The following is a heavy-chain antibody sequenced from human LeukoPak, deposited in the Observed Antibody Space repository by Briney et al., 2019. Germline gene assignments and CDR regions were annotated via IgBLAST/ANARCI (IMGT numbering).Heavy chain of an antibody. D-gene: IGHD3-22*01. Sequence: GRSLRLSCAASGFTFSTYSMNWVRQAPGKGLEWVSSISSTASYIYYADSVKGRFTISRDNAKNSLYLQMNSLRAEDTAVYYCARGGKYYDTSGQFDPWGQGTLVTVCS. J-gene: IGHJ5*02. V-gene: IGHV3-21*01. CDR3: ARGGKYYDTSGQFDP. CDR1: GFTFSTYS. CDR2: ISSTASYI.